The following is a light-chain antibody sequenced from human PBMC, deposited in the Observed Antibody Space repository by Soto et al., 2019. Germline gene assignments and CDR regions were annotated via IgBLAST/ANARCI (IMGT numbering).Light chain of an antibody. CDR1: RGDVGGYNY. CDR3: ASYSTGDTLYV. Sequence: QSALTQPASVSGPPGQSISISCTGTRGDVGGYNYVSWYQHHPGKAPKLLISDVSSRPSGVSSRFSGSKSGNTASLTISGLQADDEADYYCASYSTGDTLYVFGSGTKVTVL. CDR2: DVS. V-gene: IGLV2-14*01. J-gene: IGLJ1*01.